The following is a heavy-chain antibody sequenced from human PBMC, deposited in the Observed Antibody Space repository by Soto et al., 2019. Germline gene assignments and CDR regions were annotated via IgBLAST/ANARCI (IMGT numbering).Heavy chain of an antibody. V-gene: IGHV3-9*01. Sequence: SLRLSCAASGFTFDDYAMRWVRQAPGKGLEWVSGISWNSGSIGYADSVKGRFTISRDNAKNSLYLQMNSLRAEDTALYYCAKAIPLYYDFWSGFDVWGKGTTVTVSS. D-gene: IGHD3-3*01. CDR3: AKAIPLYYDFWSGFDV. CDR2: ISWNSGSI. J-gene: IGHJ6*04. CDR1: GFTFDDYA.